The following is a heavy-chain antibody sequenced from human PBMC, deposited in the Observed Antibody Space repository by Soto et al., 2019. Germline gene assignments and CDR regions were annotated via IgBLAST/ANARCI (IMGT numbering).Heavy chain of an antibody. J-gene: IGHJ4*02. CDR2: LYWDNDK. D-gene: IGHD3-22*01. CDR1: GFSLSTRGMG. V-gene: IGHV2-5*02. CDR3: VHFYDVSGYYYVYFDY. Sequence: KESGPTLVKPTQTLTLTCTCSGFSLSTRGMGVGWIRQPPGKALDWLAILYWDNDKRYSPSLRSRLTITKDTSKNQVVLTMTNMDPVDTATYYCVHFYDVSGYYYVYFDYWGQGTLVTVSS.